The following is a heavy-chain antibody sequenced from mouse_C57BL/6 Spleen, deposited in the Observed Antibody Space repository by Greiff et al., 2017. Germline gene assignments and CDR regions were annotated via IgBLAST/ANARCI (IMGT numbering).Heavy chain of an antibody. CDR3: ASWDEGGSDY. D-gene: IGHD4-1*01. V-gene: IGHV1-64*01. J-gene: IGHJ2*01. Sequence: QVQLKQSGAELVKPGASVKLSCKASGYTFTSYWMHWVKQRPGQGLEWIGMIHPNSGSTNYNEKFKSKATLTVDKSSSTAYMQLSSLTSEDSAVYYCASWDEGGSDYWGQGTTLTVSS. CDR1: GYTFTSYW. CDR2: IHPNSGST.